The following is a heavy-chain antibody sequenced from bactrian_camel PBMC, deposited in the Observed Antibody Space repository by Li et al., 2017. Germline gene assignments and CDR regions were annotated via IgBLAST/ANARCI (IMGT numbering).Heavy chain of an antibody. CDR1: GYIHTTYT. Sequence: HVQLVESGGGSVQAGESLRLSCTISGYIHTTYTMAWFRQAPGGEREGVAAISPASGRRYYGDSVKGRFTVSQDNAKNTVYLQMNSLKHEDTAMYYCTADDPSRWGGRCPSPLDFAYWGQGTQVTVS. V-gene: IGHV3S53*01. D-gene: IGHD5*01. CDR2: ISPASGRR. CDR3: TADDPSRWGGRCPSPLDFAY. J-gene: IGHJ6*01.